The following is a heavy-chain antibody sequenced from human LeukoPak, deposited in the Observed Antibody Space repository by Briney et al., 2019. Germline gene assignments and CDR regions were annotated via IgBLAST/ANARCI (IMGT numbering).Heavy chain of an antibody. CDR3: ARVDAVKTNTNHYDIVAYYFDY. Sequence: PGGSLRLSCAASGFTFSSYWMSWVRQAPGKGLEWVANIKQDGSEKYYVDSVKGRFTISRDNAKNSLYLQMNSLRAEDTAVYYCARVDAVKTNTNHYDIVAYYFDYWGQGTLVTVSS. CDR1: GFTFSSYW. D-gene: IGHD3-22*01. CDR2: IKQDGSEK. J-gene: IGHJ4*02. V-gene: IGHV3-7*01.